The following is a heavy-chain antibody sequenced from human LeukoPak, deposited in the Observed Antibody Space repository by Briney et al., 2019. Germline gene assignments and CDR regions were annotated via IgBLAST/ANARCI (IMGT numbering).Heavy chain of an antibody. D-gene: IGHD2/OR15-2a*01. Sequence: PGGSLRLSCAASGFTFNNYGMHWVRQAPGKGLEWVAFIRFDGSNKYYADSVKGRLTISRDNSENTLFLQMNSLKTEDTAVYYCAKDLSPAYFHHWGQGTLVAVSS. CDR2: IRFDGSNK. CDR1: GFTFNNYG. J-gene: IGHJ1*01. CDR3: AKDLSPAYFHH. V-gene: IGHV3-30*02.